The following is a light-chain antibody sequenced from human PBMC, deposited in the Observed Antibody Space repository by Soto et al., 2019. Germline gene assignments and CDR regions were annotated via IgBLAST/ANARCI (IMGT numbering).Light chain of an antibody. J-gene: IGLJ3*02. V-gene: IGLV3-25*03. CDR3: QSADSSGTYLRV. CDR2: KDS. Sequence: SYELTQPPSVSVSPGQTARITCSGDALPKQYAYWYQQKPGQAPVLVIYKDSERPSGIPERFSGSSSGTTVTLTISGVQAEDEADYYWQSADSSGTYLRVFGGGTKLTVL. CDR1: ALPKQY.